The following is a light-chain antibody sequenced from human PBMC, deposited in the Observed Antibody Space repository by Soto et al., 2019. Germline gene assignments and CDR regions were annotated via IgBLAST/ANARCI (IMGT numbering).Light chain of an antibody. CDR2: EGG. CDR3: CSYAGSSTWV. CDR1: SSDVGSYNL. Sequence: QSALTQPASVSGSPGQSITISCTGTSSDVGSYNLVSWYQQHPGKAPKLMIYEGGKRPSGVSNRFSGSKSGNTASLTISGLQAEDEADYYCCSYAGSSTWVFXTGTKGTVL. J-gene: IGLJ1*01. V-gene: IGLV2-23*01.